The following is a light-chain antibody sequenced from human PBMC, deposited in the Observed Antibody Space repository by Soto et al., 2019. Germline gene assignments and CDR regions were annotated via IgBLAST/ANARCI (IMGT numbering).Light chain of an antibody. V-gene: IGKV1-39*01. CDR3: QQGHSMPFT. CDR2: AAS. Sequence: DIQMTQSPSSLSASVGDRVTITCRASQSITNPLNWYQHKPGKAPTLLVYAASSLQSGVPSRFSGSGSGTDFTLTISSLQPEDFATYFCQQGHSMPFTFGPGTKVDIK. CDR1: QSITNP. J-gene: IGKJ3*01.